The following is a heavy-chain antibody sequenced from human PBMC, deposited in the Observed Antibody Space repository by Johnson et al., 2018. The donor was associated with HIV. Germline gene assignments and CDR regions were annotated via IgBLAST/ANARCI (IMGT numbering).Heavy chain of an antibody. Sequence: QVQLVESGGGVVRPGGSLRLSCAASGFMFDDYGMSWVRQAPGKGLEWVAVISSDGNNKFYSDSVKGRFTISRDNSKNTLYLQMNSLRAEDTAVYYCARAWRDGTTYRRAFDIWGQGTMVTVSS. V-gene: IGHV3-30*03. CDR3: ARAWRDGTTYRRAFDI. CDR1: GFMFDDYG. D-gene: IGHD1-7*01. CDR2: ISSDGNNK. J-gene: IGHJ3*02.